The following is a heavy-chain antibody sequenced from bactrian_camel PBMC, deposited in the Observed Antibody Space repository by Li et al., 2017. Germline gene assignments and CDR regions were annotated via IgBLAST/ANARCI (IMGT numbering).Heavy chain of an antibody. Sequence: VESGGGSVQAGDSLKLSCTAPGYIFSSCAMAWFRQAPGKERELVSAISGDANTTYADSVKGRFTISLDNNKDTLYLQMSSLKIEDTAVYYCAAEAFFPLCSAAWMQILSICTGARGPRSPSP. CDR2: ISGDANT. V-gene: IGHV3S55*01. CDR1: GYIFSSCA. J-gene: IGHJ4*01. CDR3: AAEAFFPLCSAAWMQILSICT. D-gene: IGHD1*01.